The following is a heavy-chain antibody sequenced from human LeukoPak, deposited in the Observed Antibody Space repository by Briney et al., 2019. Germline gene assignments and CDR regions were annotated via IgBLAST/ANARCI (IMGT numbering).Heavy chain of an antibody. CDR2: IYYSGST. Sequence: PSETLSLTCTVSGGSISSYYWSWVRQPPGKGLEWIGYIYYSGSTNYNPSLKSRVTISVDTSKDQFSLKLSSATAADTAVYYCARPQTAAVCDDAFDIWGQGTMVTVSS. V-gene: IGHV4-59*01. CDR1: GGSISSYY. D-gene: IGHD2-15*01. J-gene: IGHJ3*02. CDR3: ARPQTAAVCDDAFDI.